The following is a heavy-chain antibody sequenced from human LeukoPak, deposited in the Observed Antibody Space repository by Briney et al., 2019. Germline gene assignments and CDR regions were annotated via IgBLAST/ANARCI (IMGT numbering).Heavy chain of an antibody. CDR1: GYSISSGYY. V-gene: IGHV4-38-2*02. Sequence: PSETLSLTCTVSGYSISSGYYWGWIRQPPGKGLEWIGSIYHSGSTYYNPSLKSRVTISVDTPKNQFSLKLSSVTAADTAVYYCARKNVVVVAATLLNYFDYWGQGTLVTVSS. CDR2: IYHSGST. D-gene: IGHD2-15*01. J-gene: IGHJ4*02. CDR3: ARKNVVVVAATLLNYFDY.